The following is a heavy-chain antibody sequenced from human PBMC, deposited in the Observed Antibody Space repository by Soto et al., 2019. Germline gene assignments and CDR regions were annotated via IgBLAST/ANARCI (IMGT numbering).Heavy chain of an antibody. V-gene: IGHV1-18*01. CDR1: GYTFTSYG. CDR3: ARDIVVVVAATGNYYYGRDV. CDR2: ISAYNGNT. D-gene: IGHD2-15*01. Sequence: QVQLVQSGAEVKKPGASVKVSCKASGYTFTSYGISWVRQAPGQGLEWMGWISAYNGNTNYAQKLQGRVTMTTDTSTSTAYMELRSLRSDDTAVYYCARDIVVVVAATGNYYYGRDVWGQGTTVTVSS. J-gene: IGHJ6*02.